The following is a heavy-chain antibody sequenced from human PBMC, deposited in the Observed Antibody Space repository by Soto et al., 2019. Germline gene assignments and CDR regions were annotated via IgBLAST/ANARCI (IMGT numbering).Heavy chain of an antibody. J-gene: IGHJ6*02. Sequence: GASVKVSCKASGYTFTSYYMHWVRQAPGQGLEWMGIINPSGGSTSYAQKFQGRVTMTRDTSTSTVYMELSSLRSEDTAVYYCARDWVLEPPYYYYGMDVWGQGTTVTVSS. CDR2: INPSGGST. V-gene: IGHV1-46*01. CDR1: GYTFTSYY. CDR3: ARDWVLEPPYYYYGMDV. D-gene: IGHD1-1*01.